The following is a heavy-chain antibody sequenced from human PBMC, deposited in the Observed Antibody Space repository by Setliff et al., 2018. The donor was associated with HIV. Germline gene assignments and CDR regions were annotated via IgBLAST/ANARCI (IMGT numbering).Heavy chain of an antibody. CDR1: GFTFSDYW. J-gene: IGHJ4*02. V-gene: IGHV3-30*02. CDR2: IEFDGKNE. Sequence: GESLKISCAASGFTFSDYWMSWVRRAPGKGLEWVASIEFDGKNEYYAESVKGRFTISRDNSKSTVYLQMNSVTPEDSAMYYCAKFRYAIKSTYYFDSWGQGTLVTVSS. D-gene: IGHD2-2*01. CDR3: AKFRYAIKSTYYFDS.